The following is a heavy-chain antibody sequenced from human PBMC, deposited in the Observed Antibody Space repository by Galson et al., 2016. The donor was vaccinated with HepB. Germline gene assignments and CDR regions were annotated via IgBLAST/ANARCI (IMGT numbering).Heavy chain of an antibody. D-gene: IGHD6-13*01. CDR2: IRSKANNYAT. V-gene: IGHV3-73*01. CDR3: TRHLDPGYSSSWYFWFDP. CDR1: GLTFSGSA. J-gene: IGHJ5*02. Sequence: SLRLSCAVSGLTFSGSAMYWVRQASGKGLEWVGHIRSKANNYATAYAASVKGRFTISRDDSKNTAYLQMNSLKTEDTAVYYCTRHLDPGYSSSWYFWFDPWGQGTLVTVSS.